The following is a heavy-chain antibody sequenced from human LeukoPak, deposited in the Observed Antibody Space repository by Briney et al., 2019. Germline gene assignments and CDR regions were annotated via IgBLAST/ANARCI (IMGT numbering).Heavy chain of an antibody. Sequence: SETLSLTCTVSGGSISSYYWSWIRQPPGKGLEWIGYIYYSGSTNYNPSLKSRVTISVDTSKNQFSLKLSSVTAADTAVYYCASTRRDGYPFDYWGQGTLVTVSS. J-gene: IGHJ4*02. D-gene: IGHD5-24*01. CDR3: ASTRRDGYPFDY. CDR2: IYYSGST. V-gene: IGHV4-59*01. CDR1: GGSISSYY.